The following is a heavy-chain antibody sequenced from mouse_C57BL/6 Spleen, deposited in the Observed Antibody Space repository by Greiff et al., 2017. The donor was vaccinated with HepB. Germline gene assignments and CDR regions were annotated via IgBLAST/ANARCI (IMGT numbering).Heavy chain of an antibody. CDR3: AREVYYAMDY. CDR1: GFTFSDYG. J-gene: IGHJ4*01. Sequence: EVNLVESGGGLVKPGGSLKLSCAASGFTFSDYGMHWVRQAPEKGLEWVAYISSGSSTIYYADTVKGRFTISRDNAKNTLFLQMTSLRSEDTAMYYCAREVYYAMDYWGQGTSVTVSS. V-gene: IGHV5-17*01. CDR2: ISSGSSTI.